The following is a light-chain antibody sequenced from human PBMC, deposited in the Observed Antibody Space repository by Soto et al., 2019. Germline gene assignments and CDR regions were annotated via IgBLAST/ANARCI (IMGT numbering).Light chain of an antibody. CDR1: SSNIGAGYD. J-gene: IGLJ2*01. CDR3: QSYDSSLSVV. CDR2: GNI. Sequence: QYVLTQPPSVSGAPGQRVTISCTGSSSNIGAGYDVHWYQQLPGTAPKLLIYGNINRPSGVPDRFSGSKSGTSASLAITKLQAEDEADYYCQSYDSSLSVVFGGGTKVTVL. V-gene: IGLV1-40*01.